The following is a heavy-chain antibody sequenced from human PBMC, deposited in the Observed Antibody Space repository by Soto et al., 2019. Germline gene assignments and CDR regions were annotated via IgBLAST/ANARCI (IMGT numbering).Heavy chain of an antibody. CDR3: ARSGASGSYTNWFDP. J-gene: IGHJ5*02. D-gene: IGHD1-26*01. Sequence: QVQLVESGGGVVQPGRSLRLSCAASGFTFSSYDMHWVRQAPGRGLEWVAVIWYDGSNKYFADSVKGRFTISRDNSKNTLYLQMNSLRAEATAVYYCARSGASGSYTNWFDPWGQGTLVTVSS. CDR2: IWYDGSNK. CDR1: GFTFSSYD. V-gene: IGHV3-33*01.